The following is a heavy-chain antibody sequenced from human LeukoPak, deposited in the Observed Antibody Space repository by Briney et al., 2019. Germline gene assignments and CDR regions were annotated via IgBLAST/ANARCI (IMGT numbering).Heavy chain of an antibody. CDR1: GYSFTSYW. CDR2: IYPGDSDT. V-gene: IGHV5-51*01. D-gene: IGHD2-15*01. J-gene: IGHJ3*02. CDR3: ARQECSGGSCYPIDAFDI. Sequence: GESLKISCKGSGYSFTSYWIGWVRQMPGKGLERMGIIYPGDSDTRYSPSFQGQVTISADKSISTAYLQWSSLKASDTAMYYCARQECSGGSCYPIDAFDIWGQGTMVTVSS.